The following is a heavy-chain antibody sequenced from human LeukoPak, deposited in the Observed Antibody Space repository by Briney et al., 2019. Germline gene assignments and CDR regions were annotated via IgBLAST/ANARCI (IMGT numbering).Heavy chain of an antibody. J-gene: IGHJ6*02. CDR1: GYTFTSYD. CDR3: ARGKGYGGYGDYYYYGMDV. V-gene: IGHV1-8*02. D-gene: IGHD5-12*01. CDR2: MNPNSGNT. Sequence: ASVKVSCKASGYTFTSYDINWVRQATGQGLEWMGWMNPNSGNTGYAQKFQGRVTMTRNTSISTAYMELSSLRSEDTAVYYCARGKGYGGYGDYYYYGMDVWGQGTTVTVSS.